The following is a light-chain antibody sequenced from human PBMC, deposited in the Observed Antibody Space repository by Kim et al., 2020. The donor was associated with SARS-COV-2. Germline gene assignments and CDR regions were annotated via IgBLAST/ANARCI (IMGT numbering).Light chain of an antibody. CDR2: EDH. CDR1: KSGDKK. J-gene: IGLJ3*02. V-gene: IGLV3-1*01. CDR3: QAWDSNTVV. Sequence: VGPGKTGGRTVLGEKSGDKKFCWEQEKASQGPVLVSYEDHKRPSGIPERFSGSNSGNTATLTISGTQAMDEADYYCQAWDSNTVVFGGGTQLTVL.